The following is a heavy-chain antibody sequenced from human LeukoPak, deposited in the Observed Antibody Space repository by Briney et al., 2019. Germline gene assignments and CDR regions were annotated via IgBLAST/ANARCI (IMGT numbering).Heavy chain of an antibody. Sequence: GGSLRLSCAASGFTFSSYAMHWVRQAPGKGLEWVAVISYDGSNKHYADSVKGRFTISRDNSKNTLYLQVNSLRAEDTAVYYCAKGARGYSMYAFDIWGQGTMVTVSS. CDR3: AKGARGYSMYAFDI. J-gene: IGHJ3*02. CDR1: GFTFSSYA. CDR2: ISYDGSNK. V-gene: IGHV3-30*04. D-gene: IGHD5-18*01.